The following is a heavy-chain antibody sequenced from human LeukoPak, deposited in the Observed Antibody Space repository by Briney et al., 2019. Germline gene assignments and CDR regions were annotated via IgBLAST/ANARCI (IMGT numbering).Heavy chain of an antibody. CDR1: GFTFSSYW. D-gene: IGHD6-13*01. Sequence: PGGSLRLSCVASGFTFSSYWMSWVRQAPGKGLEWVANIKEDGTQRIYVDSVKGRFTMSRDNAKNSLYLQMNSLRAEETAVYYCARLRPYSSTWYAYYGMDVWGQGTTVTVSS. CDR3: ARLRPYSSTWYAYYGMDV. CDR2: IKEDGTQR. J-gene: IGHJ6*02. V-gene: IGHV3-7*04.